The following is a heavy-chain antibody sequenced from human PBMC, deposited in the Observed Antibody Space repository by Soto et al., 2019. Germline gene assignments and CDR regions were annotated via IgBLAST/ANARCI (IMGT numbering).Heavy chain of an antibody. CDR2: MNPNSGNT. CDR3: ARHYCSGGSCYSPWFDP. J-gene: IGHJ5*02. D-gene: IGHD2-15*01. Sequence: QVQLVQSGAEVKKPGASVKVSCKASGYTFTSYDINWVRQATGQGLEWMGWMNPNSGNTAYAQKFQGRVTMTRNTSISTAYMELSSLRSEDTAVYYCARHYCSGGSCYSPWFDPWGQGTLVTVSS. V-gene: IGHV1-8*01. CDR1: GYTFTSYD.